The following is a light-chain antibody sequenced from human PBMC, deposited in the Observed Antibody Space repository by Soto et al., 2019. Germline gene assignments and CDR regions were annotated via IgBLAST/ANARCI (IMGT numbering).Light chain of an antibody. J-gene: IGKJ1*01. CDR3: QQYNSYPWT. V-gene: IGKV1-5*01. Sequence: DIQMTQSPSPLSASVGDRVTITCRASQSISSWLAWYQQKPGKAPKLLIYDASNLESGVPSRFSGGGSGTEFTPTASRLQPGDFATYYCQQYNSYPWTFGQGTKVEIK. CDR2: DAS. CDR1: QSISSW.